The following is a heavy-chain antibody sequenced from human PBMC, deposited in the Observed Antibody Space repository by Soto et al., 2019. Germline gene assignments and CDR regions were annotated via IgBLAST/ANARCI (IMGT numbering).Heavy chain of an antibody. CDR3: ATTYYYGSGSPLFDP. CDR1: GFTFSSYW. CDR2: IKQDGSEK. J-gene: IGHJ5*02. D-gene: IGHD3-10*01. Sequence: GGSLRLSCAASGFTFSSYWMSWVRQAPGKGLEWVANIKQDGSEKYYVDSVKGRFTISRDNAKNSLYLQMNSLRAEDTAVYYCATTYYYGSGSPLFDPWGQGTLVTVSS. V-gene: IGHV3-7*03.